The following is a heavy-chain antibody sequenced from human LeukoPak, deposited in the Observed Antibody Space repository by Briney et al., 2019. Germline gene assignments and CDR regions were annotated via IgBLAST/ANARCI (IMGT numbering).Heavy chain of an antibody. V-gene: IGHV4-4*07. Sequence: SETLSLTRTVSGGSISSYYWSWIRQPAGKGLEWIGRIYTSGSTNYNPSLKSRVTISVDKSKNQFSLKLSSVTAADTAVYYCAREYCGGDCYSGLYNWFDPWGQGTLVTVSS. J-gene: IGHJ5*02. CDR2: IYTSGST. CDR1: GGSISSYY. CDR3: AREYCGGDCYSGLYNWFDP. D-gene: IGHD2-21*02.